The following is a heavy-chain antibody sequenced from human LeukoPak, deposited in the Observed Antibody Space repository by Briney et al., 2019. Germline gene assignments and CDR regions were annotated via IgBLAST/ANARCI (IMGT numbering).Heavy chain of an antibody. D-gene: IGHD3-22*01. Sequence: PGGSLRLSCAASAFTFSSYGMHWVRQAPGKGLEWVAAISYDGSNKNYADFVKGRFTTSRDNSKNTLYLQMNSLSAEDTAVYYCAKDLGRSITMIVVVITTWFDYGGQGTLVTVSS. CDR1: AFTFSSYG. CDR3: AKDLGRSITMIVVVITTWFDY. J-gene: IGHJ4*02. CDR2: ISYDGSNK. V-gene: IGHV3-30*18.